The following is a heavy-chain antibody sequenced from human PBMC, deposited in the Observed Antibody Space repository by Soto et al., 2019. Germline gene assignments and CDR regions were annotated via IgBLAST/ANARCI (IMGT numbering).Heavy chain of an antibody. CDR3: AKDLGSSSHYYYYGMDV. Sequence: GGSLILCCAASGFTFSSYGMHWVRQAPGKGLEWVAVISYDGSNKYYADSVKGRFTISRDNSKNTLYLQMNSLRAEDTAVYYCAKDLGSSSHYYYYGMDVWGQGTTVTVSS. D-gene: IGHD6-6*01. J-gene: IGHJ6*02. CDR1: GFTFSSYG. CDR2: ISYDGSNK. V-gene: IGHV3-30*18.